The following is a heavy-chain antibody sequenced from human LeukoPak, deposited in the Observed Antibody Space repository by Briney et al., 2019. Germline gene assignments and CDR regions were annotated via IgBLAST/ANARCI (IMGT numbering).Heavy chain of an antibody. J-gene: IGHJ4*02. CDR3: SSASGIYDY. CDR1: GFIFSSYW. Sequence: PGGSLRLSCVASGFIFSSYWMSWVRQAPGKGLEWVANIRQDGREKYHVDSVKGRFTISRDNAKNSLYLQMNSLTAEDTAVYYCSSASGIYDYWGQGTLVTVSS. D-gene: IGHD1-26*01. V-gene: IGHV3-7*01. CDR2: IRQDGREK.